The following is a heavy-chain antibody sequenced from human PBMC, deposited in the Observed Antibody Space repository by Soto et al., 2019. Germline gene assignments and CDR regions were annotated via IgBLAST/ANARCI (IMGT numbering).Heavy chain of an antibody. D-gene: IGHD5-12*01. J-gene: IGHJ3*02. CDR2: LNPNTDKT. CDR1: GYTFSNYD. V-gene: IGHV1-8*01. CDR3: ARGIKGLPPSAFDI. Sequence: ASVKVSCKASGYTFSNYDINWVRQATGQGLEWMGWLNPNTDKTGSAQKFQGRATMTRNTSISTAYLELSGLRSDDTAVYYCARGIKGLPPSAFDIWGQGTSVTVS.